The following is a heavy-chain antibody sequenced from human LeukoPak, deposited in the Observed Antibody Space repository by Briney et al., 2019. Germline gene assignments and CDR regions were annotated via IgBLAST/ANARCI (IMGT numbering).Heavy chain of an antibody. CDR1: GYTFISYA. CDR3: ARDITIGTTRFDP. J-gene: IGHJ5*02. D-gene: IGHD1-1*01. V-gene: IGHV1-3*01. CDR2: IHAGTGNT. Sequence: ASVKVSCKASGYTFISYAIHWVRQAPGQRLEWMGWIHAGTGNTKYSQKFQGRVTITRDTSANTVYIELSRLRPEDTAVYYCARDITIGTTRFDPWGQGTLVTVSP.